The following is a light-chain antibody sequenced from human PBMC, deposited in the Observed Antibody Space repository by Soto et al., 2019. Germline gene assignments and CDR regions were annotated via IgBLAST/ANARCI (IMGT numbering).Light chain of an antibody. CDR3: NSYTSGTNPAV. Sequence: QSALTQPASVSGSPGQSITISCTGTKSDIGDYNYVSWYQQHPGKAPKLIIYEVKNRPSGVSERFSGSKSGNTASLTISGLQAEDKADYYCNSYTSGTNPAVFGGGTKLTVL. CDR1: KSDIGDYNY. J-gene: IGLJ3*02. CDR2: EVK. V-gene: IGLV2-14*03.